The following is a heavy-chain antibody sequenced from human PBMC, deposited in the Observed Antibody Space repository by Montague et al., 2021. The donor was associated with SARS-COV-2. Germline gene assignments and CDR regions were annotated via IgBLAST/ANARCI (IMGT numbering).Heavy chain of an antibody. D-gene: IGHD1-1*01. Sequence: SLRLSCAASGFTFSGYYMSWIRQAPGKGLEWVSYISSSSSYTNYADSVKGRFTISRDNAKNSLYLQMNSLRAEDTAVYYCARGGTTDGYGMDVWGQGTTVTVSS. CDR1: GFTFSGYY. J-gene: IGHJ6*02. CDR2: ISSSSSYT. CDR3: ARGGTTDGYGMDV. V-gene: IGHV3-11*05.